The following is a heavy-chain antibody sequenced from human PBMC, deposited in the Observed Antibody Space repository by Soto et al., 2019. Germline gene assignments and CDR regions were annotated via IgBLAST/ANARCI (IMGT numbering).Heavy chain of an antibody. CDR2: LDPMDSYP. J-gene: IGHJ6*02. V-gene: IGHV5-10-1*01. D-gene: IGHD2-15*01. Sequence: REPMKISSKGSEYSSASLGSSWVRQMHGTGLEWMGRLDPMDSYPNYSPSFPGHVTIAADKSISTAYLQGSSQKASDTAMYYCASVVPGYYYCARDVCGQGTTVTVS. CDR1: EYSSASLG. CDR3: ASVVPGYYYCARDV.